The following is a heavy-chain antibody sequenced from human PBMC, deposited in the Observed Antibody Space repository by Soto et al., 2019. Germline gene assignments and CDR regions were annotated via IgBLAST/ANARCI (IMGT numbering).Heavy chain of an antibody. CDR1: GGTFSSYT. D-gene: IGHD3-10*01. CDR3: ARGGLLRFDP. V-gene: IGHV1-69*02. CDR2: IIPILGIA. Sequence: GASVKVSCTASGGTFSSYTISWVRQAPGQGLEWMGRIIPILGIAIYAQKFQGRVTITRDTSASTAYMELSSLRSEDTAVYYCARGGLLRFDPWGQGTLVTVSS. J-gene: IGHJ5*02.